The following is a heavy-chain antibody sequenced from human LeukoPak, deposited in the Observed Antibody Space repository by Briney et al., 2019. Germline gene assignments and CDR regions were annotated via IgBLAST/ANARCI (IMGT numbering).Heavy chain of an antibody. D-gene: IGHD3-9*01. CDR3: ARGADKGWFDP. CDR1: GGSFSGYY. V-gene: IGHV4-34*01. Sequence: SETLSLTCAVYGGSFSGYYWSWIRQPPGKGLEWIGEINHSGSTNYNPSLKSRVTISVDTSKNQFSLKLSSVTAADTAVSYCARGADKGWFDPWGQGTLVTVSS. J-gene: IGHJ5*02. CDR2: INHSGST.